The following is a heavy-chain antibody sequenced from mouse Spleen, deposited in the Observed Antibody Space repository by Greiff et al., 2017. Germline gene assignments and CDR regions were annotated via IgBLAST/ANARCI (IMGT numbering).Heavy chain of an antibody. V-gene: IGHV7-3*02. CDR1: GFTFTDYY. Sequence: EVKLVESGGGLVQPGGSLRLSCATSGFTFTDYYMSWVRQPPGKALEWLGFIRNKANGYTTEYSVSVKGRFTISRDISQSILYLQMTTLRAEDSPTYYCARGTYFDYWGQGTTLTVSS. J-gene: IGHJ2*01. CDR2: IRNKANGYTT. CDR3: ARGTYFDY.